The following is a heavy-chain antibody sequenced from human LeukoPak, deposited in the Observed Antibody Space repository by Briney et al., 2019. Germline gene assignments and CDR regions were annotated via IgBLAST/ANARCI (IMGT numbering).Heavy chain of an antibody. CDR3: AKGKELVVPAAISY. CDR2: ISWNSGSI. CDR1: GFTFDDYA. V-gene: IGHV3-9*01. J-gene: IGHJ4*02. Sequence: GGSLRLSCAASGFTFDDYAMHWVRQAPGKGLEWVSGISWNSGSIGYADSVKGRFTISRDNAKNSLYLQMNSLRAEDTALYYCAKGKELVVPAAISYWAQGTLVTVS. D-gene: IGHD2-2*02.